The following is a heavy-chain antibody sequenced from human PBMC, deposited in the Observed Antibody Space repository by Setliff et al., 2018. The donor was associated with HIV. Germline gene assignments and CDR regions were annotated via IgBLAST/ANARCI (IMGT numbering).Heavy chain of an antibody. Sequence: SETLSLTCAVSGYSIGSGSFWGWIRQPRGKGLEWIATIPHNGGTYYNPDPSLTGRVTISLDTSKNQFSLRLAFVTAADTAVYYCARYSTLTTNFDYWGQGTLVTVSS. CDR2: IPHNGGT. V-gene: IGHV4-38-2*01. J-gene: IGHJ4*02. D-gene: IGHD4-17*01. CDR1: GYSIGSGSF. CDR3: ARYSTLTTNFDY.